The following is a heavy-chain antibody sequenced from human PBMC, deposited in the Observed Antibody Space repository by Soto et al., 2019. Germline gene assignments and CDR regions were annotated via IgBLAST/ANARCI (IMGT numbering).Heavy chain of an antibody. CDR3: ARTYSSSPRIDY. Sequence: TSETLSLTCTVSGGSISSYYWSWIRQPPGKGLEWIGYIYYSGSTNYNPSLKSRVTISVDTSKNQFSLKLSSVTAADTAVYYCARTYSSSPRIDYWGQGTLVTVSS. CDR1: GGSISSYY. CDR2: IYYSGST. J-gene: IGHJ4*02. D-gene: IGHD6-6*01. V-gene: IGHV4-59*01.